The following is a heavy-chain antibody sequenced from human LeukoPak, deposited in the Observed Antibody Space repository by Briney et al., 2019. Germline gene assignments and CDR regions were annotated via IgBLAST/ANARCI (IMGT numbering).Heavy chain of an antibody. V-gene: IGHV4-39*07. Sequence: SETLSLTCTVSGGSISSGDYYWGWIRQPPGKGLEWIGSIYHSGSTYYNPSLKSRVTISVDTSKNQFSLKLSSVTAADTAVYYCAREVVAVAGPPFDYWGQGTLVTVSS. CDR3: AREVVAVAGPPFDY. CDR2: IYHSGST. J-gene: IGHJ4*02. D-gene: IGHD6-19*01. CDR1: GGSISSGDYY.